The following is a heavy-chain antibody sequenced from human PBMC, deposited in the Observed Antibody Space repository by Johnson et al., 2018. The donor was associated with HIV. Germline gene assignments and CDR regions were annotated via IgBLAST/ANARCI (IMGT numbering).Heavy chain of an antibody. CDR1: GFTFSSYD. CDR2: INCNGGRT. D-gene: IGHD2-15*01. V-gene: IGHV3-20*04. J-gene: IGHJ3*02. Sequence: VQLVESGGGLVQPGGSLRLSCAASGFTFSSYDMHWVRQAPGKGLEWVSGINCNGGRTGYADSVTGRFTISRDNAKNSLYLQMNSLRAEDTALYYCARELGYCSGGSCHDAFDIWGQGTMVTVSS. CDR3: ARELGYCSGGSCHDAFDI.